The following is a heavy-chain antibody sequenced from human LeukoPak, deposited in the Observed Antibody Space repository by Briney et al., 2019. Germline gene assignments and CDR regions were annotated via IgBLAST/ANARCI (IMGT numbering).Heavy chain of an antibody. Sequence: GGSLSLSCAATGFTFHNYGMSWVRQVPGKGLEWVSGISWNGGSTSYAGSVKGRFTISRDNAKKSLYLQLNSLRGDDTALYYCVRGAVAGTPEYFQHWGQGTLVTVSS. CDR2: ISWNGGST. CDR1: GFTFHNYG. D-gene: IGHD6-19*01. CDR3: VRGAVAGTPEYFQH. J-gene: IGHJ1*01. V-gene: IGHV3-20*04.